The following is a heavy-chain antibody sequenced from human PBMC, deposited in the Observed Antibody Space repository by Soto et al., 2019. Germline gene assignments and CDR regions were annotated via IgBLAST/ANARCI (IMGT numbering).Heavy chain of an antibody. CDR3: AKVSAAGPYYYYYMDV. J-gene: IGHJ6*03. D-gene: IGHD6-13*01. CDR2: ISWNSGSI. CDR1: GFTFDDYA. V-gene: IGHV3-9*01. Sequence: GGSLRLSCAASGFTFDDYAMHWVRQAPGKGLEWVSGISWNSGSIGYADSVKGRFTISRDNAKNSLYLQMNSLRAEDTALYYCAKVSAAGPYYYYYMDVWGKGTTVTVS.